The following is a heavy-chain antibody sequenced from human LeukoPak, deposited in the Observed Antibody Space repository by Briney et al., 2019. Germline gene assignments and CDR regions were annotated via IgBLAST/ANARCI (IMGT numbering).Heavy chain of an antibody. CDR3: ARGIYGSGSYYNGGWYFDL. J-gene: IGHJ2*01. Sequence: SETLSLTCTVSGGSISSYYWSWIRQPAGKGLEWIGRIYTSGSTNYNPSLKSRVTMSVDTSTNQFSLKLGSVTAADTAVYYCARGIYGSGSYYNGGWYFDLWGRGTLVTVSS. V-gene: IGHV4-4*07. D-gene: IGHD3-10*01. CDR1: GGSISSYY. CDR2: IYTSGST.